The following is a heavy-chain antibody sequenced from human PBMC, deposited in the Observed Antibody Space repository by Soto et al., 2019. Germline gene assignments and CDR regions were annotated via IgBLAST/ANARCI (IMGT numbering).Heavy chain of an antibody. D-gene: IGHD3-10*01. CDR1: GFTFSSYW. CDR3: ARDVDYYGSGSYYMDY. CDR2: IKQDGREK. Sequence: EVQLVESGGGLVQRGGSLRVSCAASGFTFSSYWMTWVRQAPGKGLEWVANIKQDGREKYYADSVKGRFTISRDNAKNSLYLQMNSLRAEDTAVYYCARDVDYYGSGSYYMDYWGQGTLVTVSS. V-gene: IGHV3-7*01. J-gene: IGHJ4*02.